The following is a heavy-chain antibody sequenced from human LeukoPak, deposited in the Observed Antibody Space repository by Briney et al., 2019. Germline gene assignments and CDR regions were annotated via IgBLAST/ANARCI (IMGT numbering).Heavy chain of an antibody. Sequence: PGGSLRLSCAASGFTFSSYSMNWVRQAPGKGLEWVSSISSSSSYIYYADSVKGRFTISRDNAKNSLYLQMNSLRAEDTAVYYCARDESYGDYDDAFDIWGQGTMVTVSS. CDR2: ISSSSSYI. D-gene: IGHD4-17*01. CDR3: ARDESYGDYDDAFDI. J-gene: IGHJ3*02. CDR1: GFTFSSYS. V-gene: IGHV3-21*01.